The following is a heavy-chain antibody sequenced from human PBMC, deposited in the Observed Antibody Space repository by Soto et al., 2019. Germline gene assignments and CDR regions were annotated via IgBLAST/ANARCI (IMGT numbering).Heavy chain of an antibody. Sequence: ASVKVSCKASGYTFTSYAMHWVRQATGQGLEWMGWMNPNSGNTGYAQKFQGRVTMTRNTSISTAYMELSSLRSEDTAVYYCARDISLLPWFGELSGPFYGMDVWGQGTTVTVSS. D-gene: IGHD3-10*01. CDR1: GYTFTSYA. CDR2: MNPNSGNT. V-gene: IGHV1-8*02. J-gene: IGHJ6*02. CDR3: ARDISLLPWFGELSGPFYGMDV.